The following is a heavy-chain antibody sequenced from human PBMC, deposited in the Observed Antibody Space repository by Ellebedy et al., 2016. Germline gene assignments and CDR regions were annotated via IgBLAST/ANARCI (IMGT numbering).Heavy chain of an antibody. Sequence: GESLKISCAASGFTVSSNYVSWVRQAPGKGLEWVSVIYSGGSTYYADSVKGRFTISRDNSKNTLYLQMNSLRAEDTAVYYCARVEGASGWYDFDYWGQGTLVTVSS. J-gene: IGHJ4*02. CDR3: ARVEGASGWYDFDY. D-gene: IGHD6-19*01. CDR1: GFTVSSNY. CDR2: IYSGGST. V-gene: IGHV3-53*01.